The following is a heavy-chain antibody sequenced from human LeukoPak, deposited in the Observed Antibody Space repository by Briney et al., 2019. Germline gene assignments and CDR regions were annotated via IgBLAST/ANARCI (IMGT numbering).Heavy chain of an antibody. V-gene: IGHV1-2*02. Sequence: WASVKVSCKASGYTFTGYYMHWVRQAPGQGLEWMGWINPNSGGTNYAQKFQGRVTMTRDTSISTAYMELSSLRSEDTAVYYCARSTYQLLKLYYYGMDVWGQGTTVTVSS. CDR2: INPNSGGT. J-gene: IGHJ6*02. CDR1: GYTFTGYY. CDR3: ARSTYQLLKLYYYGMDV. D-gene: IGHD2-2*01.